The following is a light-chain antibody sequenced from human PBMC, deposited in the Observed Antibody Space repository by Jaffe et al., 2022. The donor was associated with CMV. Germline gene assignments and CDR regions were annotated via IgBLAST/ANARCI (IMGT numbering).Light chain of an antibody. CDR3: MQDTSWPPT. CDR1: QSLAHSNGNTY. J-gene: IGKJ1*01. CDR2: RIS. Sequence: VVLTQSPLSLAVTTGQPASISCRSSQSLAHSNGNTYMGWLHQRPGQSPRRLMYRISDRDSGVPDRFNGSGSGSAFTLKISRVEAEDVGVYYCMQDTSWPPTVGQGTKVEIK. V-gene: IGKV2-30*02.